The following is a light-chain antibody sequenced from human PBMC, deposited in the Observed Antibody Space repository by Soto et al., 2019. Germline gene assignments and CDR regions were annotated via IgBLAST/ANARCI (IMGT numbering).Light chain of an antibody. CDR1: QSAGNF. Sequence: ETVMTQATSTWSGCPGETASLSGTASQSAGNFLAWYQQKPGQAPRLLIYYISARATGIPARFSGSGSGTDFTLTISRREPEDFAVYYCQQYGSSGTWTFGQGTKVDIK. CDR2: YIS. J-gene: IGKJ1*01. V-gene: IGKV3-20*01. CDR3: QQYGSSGTWT.